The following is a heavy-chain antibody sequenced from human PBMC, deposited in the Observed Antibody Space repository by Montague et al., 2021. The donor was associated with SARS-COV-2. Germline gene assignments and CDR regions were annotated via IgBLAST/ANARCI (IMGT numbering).Heavy chain of an antibody. Sequence: SETLSLTCSVSGASISNSTDHWAWIRQSPGKGLEWVGSFSYSDSNHYNPSLRSRVTISVDSSKNQFSLKLNSVTTADTAIYYCARHMGQVLVSVTGASCFDPWGQGTLVTVSS. V-gene: IGHV4-39*01. CDR1: GASISNSTDH. CDR2: FSYSDSN. D-gene: IGHD5/OR15-5a*01. J-gene: IGHJ5*02. CDR3: ARHMGQVLVSVTGASCFDP.